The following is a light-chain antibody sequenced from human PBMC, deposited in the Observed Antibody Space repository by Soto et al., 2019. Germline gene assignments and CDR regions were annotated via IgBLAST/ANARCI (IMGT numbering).Light chain of an antibody. Sequence: IRLTQSPTSLIASAGDRVTITCQASQYIGNYLNWYQQKSGEAPRLLITGASNLEPGVPARFSGSGSGADFTFIISDLQSEDVATYFCQQYDNIILTFGGGTKVEI. CDR2: GAS. J-gene: IGKJ4*01. CDR1: QYIGNY. V-gene: IGKV1-33*01. CDR3: QQYDNIILT.